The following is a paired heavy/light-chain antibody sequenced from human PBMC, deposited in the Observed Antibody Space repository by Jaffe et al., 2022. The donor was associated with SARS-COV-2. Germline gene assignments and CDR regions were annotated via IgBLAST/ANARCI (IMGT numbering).Light chain of an antibody. CDR1: QSVFYNVNNKNY. CDR2: WAS. CDR3: QQHYVTPYT. V-gene: IGKV4-1*01. Sequence: DIVMTQSPDSLAVSLGERATINCKSSQSVFYNVNNKNYLTWYQQKPGQPPKLLIYWASTRESGVPDRFSGSGSGTDFTLTIGSLQAEDVAVYYCQQHYVTPYTFGQGTKVEIK. J-gene: IGKJ2*01.
Heavy chain of an antibody. J-gene: IGHJ3*02. D-gene: IGHD3-16*01. CDR3: ARDRFGDAFDI. V-gene: IGHV3-23*01. CDR1: GFTFSSYA. CDR2: IGESGGGA. Sequence: EVQLLESGGGLVQPGGSLRLSCAASGFTFSSYAMTWVRQAPGKGLEWVSFIGESGGGANYADSVKGRFSISRDNFKNTLYLQMNSLKVEDTAVYYCARDRFGDAFDIWGQGTMVTVSS.